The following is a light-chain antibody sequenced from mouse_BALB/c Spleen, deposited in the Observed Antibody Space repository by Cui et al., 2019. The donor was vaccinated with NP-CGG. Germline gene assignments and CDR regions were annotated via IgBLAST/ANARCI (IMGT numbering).Light chain of an antibody. Sequence: QAVATQESALTTSPGETVTLTCRSSTGAVTNSNYANWVQEKPDHLFTGLIGGTNNRAPGVPARFSGSLIGDKAALTITGAQTEDEAIYFCALWYSNHWVFGGGTKLTVL. J-gene: IGLJ1*01. CDR1: TGAVTNSNY. V-gene: IGLV1*01. CDR2: GTN. CDR3: ALWYSNHWV.